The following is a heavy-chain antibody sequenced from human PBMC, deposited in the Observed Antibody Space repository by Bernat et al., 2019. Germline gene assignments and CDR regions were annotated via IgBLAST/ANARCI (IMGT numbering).Heavy chain of an antibody. J-gene: IGHJ3*01. D-gene: IGHD3-16*01. Sequence: QITLKESGPTLVKPTQTLTLTCIFSGFSLTTSGVGVGWIRQPPGEALDWLAVIYWDDDHRYSPSLRSRLTITKDLSKNQVVLTMTNMDPLDTATYFCAHIEITFGGVQRLDAFDFWGQGTMVTVSS. CDR2: IYWDDDH. CDR3: AHIEITFGGVQRLDAFDF. V-gene: IGHV2-5*02. CDR1: GFSLTTSGVG.